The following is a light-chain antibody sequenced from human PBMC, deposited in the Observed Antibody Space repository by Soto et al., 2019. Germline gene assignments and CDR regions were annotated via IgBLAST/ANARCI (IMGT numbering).Light chain of an antibody. Sequence: QSVLTHPASVPGSPGQSITLSCTGTSSDVGGYNYVSWYQQHPGKAPKLMIYDVSNRPLGVSNRFSGSKSGNTASPTISGLQAEDEADYYCSSYTSSSTLDVFGTGTKVTV. CDR1: SSDVGGYNY. J-gene: IGLJ1*01. CDR3: SSYTSSSTLDV. CDR2: DVS. V-gene: IGLV2-14*01.